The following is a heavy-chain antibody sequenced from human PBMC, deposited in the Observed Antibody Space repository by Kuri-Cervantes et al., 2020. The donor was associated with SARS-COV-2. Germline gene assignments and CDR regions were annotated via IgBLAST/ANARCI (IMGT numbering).Heavy chain of an antibody. CDR3: AREDAGFDY. Sequence: SETLSLTCAVYGGSFSGYYWSWIRQPPGKGLEWIGEINHSGSTNYNPSLKSRVTISADTSKNHFSLNLTSVTAADTAVYYCAREDAGFDYWGQGSQVTVSS. CDR2: INHSGST. J-gene: IGHJ4*01. CDR1: GGSFSGYY. V-gene: IGHV4-34*01.